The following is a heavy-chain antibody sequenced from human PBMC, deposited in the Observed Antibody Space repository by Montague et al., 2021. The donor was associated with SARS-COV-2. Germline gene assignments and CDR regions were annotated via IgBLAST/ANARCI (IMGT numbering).Heavy chain of an antibody. J-gene: IGHJ5*02. V-gene: IGHV3-21*01. D-gene: IGHD6-19*01. CDR1: GFTFSRYY. CDR2: ISGSSSYI. CDR3: ARDLPSFFLGIAVAGPFDP. Sequence: SRRFSCAASGFTFSRYYMNLVRQAPGKGLEWVSSISGSSSYIYYSDSVKGRFTISRDNAKNSLYLQMNSLRAEDTAVYYCARDLPSFFLGIAVAGPFDPWGQGTLVTVSS.